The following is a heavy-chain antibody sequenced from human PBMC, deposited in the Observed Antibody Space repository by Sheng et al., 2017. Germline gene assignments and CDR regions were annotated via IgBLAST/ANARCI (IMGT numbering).Heavy chain of an antibody. J-gene: IGHJ4*02. CDR3: GRDNQWLDPNFDY. D-gene: IGHD6-19*01. CDR2: ISTYNGDT. Sequence: QVQLVQSGAEVKKPGASVKVSCKTSGYSFTTCGISWVRQAPGQGLEWMGWISTYNGDTKYGQKLQGRVTLTTDTSTSTAYMELRSLRSDDTAVYYCGRDNQWLDPNFDYWGQGTLVTVSS. CDR1: GYSFTTCG. V-gene: IGHV1-18*01.